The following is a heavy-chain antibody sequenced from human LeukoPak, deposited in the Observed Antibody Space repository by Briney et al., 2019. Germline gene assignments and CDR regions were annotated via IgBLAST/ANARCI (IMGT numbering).Heavy chain of an antibody. CDR2: IYYSGST. Sequence: SETLSLTCTVSGGSISSSSYYWGWIRQPPGKGLEWIGSIYYSGSTYYNPSLKSRVTISVDTSKNQFSLKLSSVTAADTAVYYCARKHYYDSSGYYYARGRAFDIWGQGTMVTVSS. J-gene: IGHJ3*02. D-gene: IGHD3-22*01. CDR1: GGSISSSSYY. V-gene: IGHV4-39*07. CDR3: ARKHYYDSSGYYYARGRAFDI.